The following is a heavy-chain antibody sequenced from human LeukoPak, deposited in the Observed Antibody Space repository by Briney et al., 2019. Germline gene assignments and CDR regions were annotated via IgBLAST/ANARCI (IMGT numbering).Heavy chain of an antibody. CDR3: ARLTFWSGYYYFDY. CDR1: GGSISSSSYY. Sequence: PSETLSLTCTVSGGSISSSSYYWGWIRQPPGKGLEWIGSIYYSGSTYYNPSLKSRVTISVDTSKNPFSLKLSSVTAADTAVYYCARLTFWSGYYYFDYWGQGTLVTVSS. D-gene: IGHD3-3*01. CDR2: IYYSGST. V-gene: IGHV4-39*01. J-gene: IGHJ4*02.